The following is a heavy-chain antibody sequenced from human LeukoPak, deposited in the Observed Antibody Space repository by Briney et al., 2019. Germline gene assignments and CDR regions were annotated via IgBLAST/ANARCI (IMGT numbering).Heavy chain of an antibody. Sequence: RPGGSLRLSCAASGFPFSTNDMSWVRQAPGKGLEWVSAISGSASGGTTYEDSVKGRFTISRDNSKGTLYLQMNSLRAEDTAVYYCAKVMTHWYFDNWGRGTLVTVSS. CDR3: AKVMTHWYFDN. J-gene: IGHJ4*02. V-gene: IGHV3-23*01. CDR1: GFPFSTND. CDR2: ISGSASGGT. D-gene: IGHD2-21*01.